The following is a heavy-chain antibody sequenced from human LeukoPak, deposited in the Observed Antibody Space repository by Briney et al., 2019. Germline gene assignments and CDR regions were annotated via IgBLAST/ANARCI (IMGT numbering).Heavy chain of an antibody. J-gene: IGHJ4*02. D-gene: IGHD6-19*01. Sequence: GRSLRLSCAASGFTFDDYAMHWVQQAPGKGLEWVSGISWNSGSIGYADSVKGRFTISRDNAKNSLYLQMNSLRVEDTAVYYRARGPKSRYSSGLDYWGQGTLVTVSS. CDR1: GFTFDDYA. CDR2: ISWNSGSI. V-gene: IGHV3-9*01. CDR3: ARGPKSRYSSGLDY.